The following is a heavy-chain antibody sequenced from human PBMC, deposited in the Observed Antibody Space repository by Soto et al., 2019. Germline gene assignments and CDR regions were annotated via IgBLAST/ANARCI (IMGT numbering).Heavy chain of an antibody. CDR3: AKELSTGTSDAFDV. CDR2: ISYDGSKS. CDR1: GLTFSSYG. D-gene: IGHD1-1*01. Sequence: QVQLVESGGGVVQPGRSLRLSCAASGLTFSSYGMHWVRQAPGKGLEWVAVISYDGSKSYFVDSVKGRFTISRDNSKNTLYLQMNSLRVEDTAVYYCAKELSTGTSDAFDVWGQGTVVIVSS. J-gene: IGHJ3*01. V-gene: IGHV3-30*18.